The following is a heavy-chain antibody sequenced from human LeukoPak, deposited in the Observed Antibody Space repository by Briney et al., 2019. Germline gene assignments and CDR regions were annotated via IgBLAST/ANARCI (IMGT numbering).Heavy chain of an antibody. Sequence: PGGSLRLSCAASGFTFRTYGMNWVRQAPGKGLEWVSGISGSGGNTYYADSVKGRFTISRDNSKNTLYLQMNSLRVEDTATYYCARDAGSGNLDAFDIWGQGTMVTVSS. D-gene: IGHD3-3*01. V-gene: IGHV3-23*01. CDR1: GFTFRTYG. J-gene: IGHJ3*02. CDR2: ISGSGGNT. CDR3: ARDAGSGNLDAFDI.